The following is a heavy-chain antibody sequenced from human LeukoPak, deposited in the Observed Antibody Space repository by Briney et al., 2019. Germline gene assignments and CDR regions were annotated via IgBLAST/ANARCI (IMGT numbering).Heavy chain of an antibody. J-gene: IGHJ6*04. CDR1: GFTFSSYW. D-gene: IGHD6-13*01. CDR2: INSDGSST. Sequence: GGSLRLSCAASGFTFSSYWMHWVRQAPGKGLVWVSRINSDGSSTSYADSVEGRFTISRDNAKNTLYLQMNSLRAEDTAVYYCARVHTAQLAPGVYYYYGMDVWGKGTTVTVSS. V-gene: IGHV3-74*01. CDR3: ARVHTAQLAPGVYYYYGMDV.